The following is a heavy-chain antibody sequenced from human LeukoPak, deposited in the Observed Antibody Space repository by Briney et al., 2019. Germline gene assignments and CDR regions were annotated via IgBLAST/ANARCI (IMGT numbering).Heavy chain of an antibody. CDR2: IYHSGSA. D-gene: IGHD2-2*02. V-gene: IGHV4-38-2*02. CDR1: GYSITSGYN. Sequence: SETLSLTCTVSGYSITSGYNWAWIRQPPGKVLEWIGSIYHSGSAYYNPSLKGRVTISVDTSKNQFSLKLSSVTAADTAVYYCVRYCSSTTCYTRAVDYWGQGTLVTVSS. CDR3: VRYCSSTTCYTRAVDY. J-gene: IGHJ4*02.